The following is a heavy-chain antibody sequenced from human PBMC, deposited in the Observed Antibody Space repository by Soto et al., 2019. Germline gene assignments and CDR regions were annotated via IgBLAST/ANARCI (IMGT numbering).Heavy chain of an antibody. V-gene: IGHV3-30*03. CDR3: ARAGGLLLDY. J-gene: IGHJ4*02. Sequence: QVQRVESGGGVVQPGRSLRLSCAASGFTFSSYGMHWVRQAPGKGLEWVAVISYDGSNKYYADSVKGRFTISRDNSKNTLYLQMNSLRAEDTAVYYCARAGGLLLDYWGQGTLVTVSS. CDR1: GFTFSSYG. CDR2: ISYDGSNK. D-gene: IGHD2-15*01.